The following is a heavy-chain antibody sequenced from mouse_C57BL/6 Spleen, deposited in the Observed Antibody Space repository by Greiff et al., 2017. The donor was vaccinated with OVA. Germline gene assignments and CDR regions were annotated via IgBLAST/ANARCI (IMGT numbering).Heavy chain of an antibody. J-gene: IGHJ4*01. CDR2: FNPNYGTT. V-gene: IGHV1-39*01. CDR1: GYSFTDYN. CDR3: ARRRADPMDY. Sequence: VQLQQSGPELVKPGASVKISCKASGYSFTDYNMNWVKQSNGKSLEWIGVFNPNYGTTSYNQKFKGKATLTVDKSSSTVYMKLNRLTSEDSAVYYSARRRADPMDYWGQGTSVTVSS.